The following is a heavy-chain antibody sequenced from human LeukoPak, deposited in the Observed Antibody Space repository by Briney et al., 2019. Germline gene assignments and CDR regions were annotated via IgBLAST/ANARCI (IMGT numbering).Heavy chain of an antibody. D-gene: IGHD2-15*01. CDR2: ISTSGNT. J-gene: IGHJ5*02. V-gene: IGHV4-4*07. CDR1: GGSISSYY. CDR3: ARGTRYCSGDSCQNWFDP. Sequence: PSETLSLTCTVSGGSISSYYWTWIRQPAGKGLEWIGRISTSGNTYYNPSLKSRLTMSVDTSKNQFSLKLSPVTAADTAVYYCARGTRYCSGDSCQNWFDPWGQGTLVTVSS.